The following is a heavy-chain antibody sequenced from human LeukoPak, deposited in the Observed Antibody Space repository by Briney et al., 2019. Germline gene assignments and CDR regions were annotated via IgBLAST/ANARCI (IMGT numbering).Heavy chain of an antibody. CDR1: GGSISSGDYY. Sequence: PSETLSLTCTVSGGSISSGDYYWSWIRQPPGKGLEWIGYIYYSGSTYYNPSLKSRVTISVDTSKNQFSLKLSSVTAADTAVYYCAREVTGTTNTLYNLFDPWGQGTLVTVSS. CDR3: AREVTGTTNTLYNLFDP. V-gene: IGHV4-30-4*08. D-gene: IGHD1-7*01. CDR2: IYYSGST. J-gene: IGHJ5*02.